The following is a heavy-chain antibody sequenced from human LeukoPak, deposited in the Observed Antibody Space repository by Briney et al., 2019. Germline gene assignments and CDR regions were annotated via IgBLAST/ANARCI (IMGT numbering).Heavy chain of an antibody. D-gene: IGHD6-6*01. V-gene: IGHV1-8*02. Sequence: ASVKVSCKASGYTFTGYYMHWVRQAPGQGLEWMGWMNPNSGNTGYAQKFQGRVTMTRNTSISTAYMELSSLRSEDTAVYYCARGGFIAARRCLRYWGQGTLVTVSS. CDR3: ARGGFIAARRCLRY. J-gene: IGHJ4*02. CDR1: GYTFTGYY. CDR2: MNPNSGNT.